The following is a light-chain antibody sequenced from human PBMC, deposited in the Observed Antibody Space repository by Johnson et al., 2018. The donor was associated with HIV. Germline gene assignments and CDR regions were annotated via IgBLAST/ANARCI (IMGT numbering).Light chain of an antibody. V-gene: IGLV1-51*01. J-gene: IGLJ1*01. Sequence: QSVLTQPPSVSAAPGQRVTISCFGSSSNIGNNFVSWYQQFPGTAPKLLIYDNNKRPSGIADRLSGSKSGTSAILDITGLQTGDEADYYCGTWDSSLSAGEVFGTGTKVTVL. CDR2: DNN. CDR3: GTWDSSLSAGEV. CDR1: SSNIGNNF.